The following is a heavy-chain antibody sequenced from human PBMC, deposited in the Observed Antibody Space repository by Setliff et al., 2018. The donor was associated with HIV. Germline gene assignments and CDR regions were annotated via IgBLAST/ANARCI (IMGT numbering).Heavy chain of an antibody. D-gene: IGHD4-17*01. J-gene: IGHJ3*02. V-gene: IGHV1-69*06. CDR3: ASVNEVDADYGDFNDAFEI. CDR1: GGTFSSYA. CDR2: IIPIFDAV. Sequence: ASVKVSCKASGGTFSSYAISWVRQAPGQGLEWMGRIIPIFDAVNYAQKFQARITINADKSTNTAYMELRSLRSEDTAVYYCASVNEVDADYGDFNDAFEIWGQGTMVTVSS.